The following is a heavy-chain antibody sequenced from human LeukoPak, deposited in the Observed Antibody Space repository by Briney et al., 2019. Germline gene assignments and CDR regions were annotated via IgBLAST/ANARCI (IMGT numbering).Heavy chain of an antibody. CDR1: GFTFSSYW. CDR3: ARDLRVVVVPARYYYYYYGMDV. D-gene: IGHD2-2*01. Sequence: GGSLRLSCAASGFTFSSYWMHWVRQAPGKGLVWVSRINSDGSSTSYADSVKGRFTISRDNAKNTLYLQMNSLRAEDTAVYYCARDLRVVVVPARYYYYYYGMDVWGQGTTVTVSS. J-gene: IGHJ6*02. CDR2: INSDGSST. V-gene: IGHV3-74*01.